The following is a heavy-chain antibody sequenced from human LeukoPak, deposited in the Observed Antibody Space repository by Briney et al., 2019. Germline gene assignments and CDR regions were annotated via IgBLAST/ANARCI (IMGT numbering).Heavy chain of an antibody. V-gene: IGHV1-24*01. CDR2: FDPKDGET. D-gene: IGHD3-22*01. CDR3: ATGLVKRLDSSGYYSGHDDAFDI. J-gene: IGHJ3*02. CDR1: GYTLTELS. Sequence: GASVKVSCNVFGYTLTELSMHGARHAPGKGLEWMGGFDPKDGETIYAHKFQGRVTMTEDTSTDTAYMELSSLRSEDTAVYYCATGLVKRLDSSGYYSGHDDAFDIWGQGTMVTVSS.